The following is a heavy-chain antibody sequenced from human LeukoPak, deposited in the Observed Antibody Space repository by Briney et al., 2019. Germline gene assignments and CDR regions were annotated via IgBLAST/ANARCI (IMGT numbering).Heavy chain of an antibody. D-gene: IGHD6-13*01. CDR3: ARGIAAAGIWSKNNWFDP. CDR1: GFTFSRHG. V-gene: IGHV3-30*02. J-gene: IGHJ5*02. CDR2: IRNDGSGQ. Sequence: GGSLRLSCAASGFTFSRHGMHWVRQAPGKGLDWVAFIRNDGSGQYYTDSVTGRFTISRDDSKNALNLQMNSLRPEDTAVYYCARGIAAAGIWSKNNWFDPWGQGTLVTVSS.